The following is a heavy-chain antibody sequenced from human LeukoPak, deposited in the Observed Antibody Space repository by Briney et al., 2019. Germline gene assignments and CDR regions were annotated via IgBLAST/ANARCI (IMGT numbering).Heavy chain of an antibody. CDR3: ARDSVTYSTPDY. CDR2: ISTSGSTI. J-gene: IGHJ4*02. V-gene: IGHV3-48*03. Sequence: PGGSLRLSCAASGFTFSTYEMNWVRQAPAKGLEWVSYISTSGSTIYYADSVRGRFTISRDNAKKSLYLQMNSLRAEDTALYYCARDSVTYSTPDYWGQGTLVTVSS. CDR1: GFTFSTYE. D-gene: IGHD6-13*01.